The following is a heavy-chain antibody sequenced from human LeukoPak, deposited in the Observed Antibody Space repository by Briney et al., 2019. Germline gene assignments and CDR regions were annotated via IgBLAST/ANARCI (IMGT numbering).Heavy chain of an antibody. CDR1: GGSISSYY. CDR2: IYYSGST. J-gene: IGHJ3*02. V-gene: IGHV4-59*01. D-gene: IGHD6-19*01. CDR3: ARIKSSSGWYGAFDI. Sequence: ETLSLTCTVSGGSISSYYWSWIRQPPGKGLEWIGYIYYSGSTNYNPSLKSRVTISVETSKNEFSLKLRSVTAADTAVYYCARIKSSSGWYGAFDIWGQGTMVTVSS.